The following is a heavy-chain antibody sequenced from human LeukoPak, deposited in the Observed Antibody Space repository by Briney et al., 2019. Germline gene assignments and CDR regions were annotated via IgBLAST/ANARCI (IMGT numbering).Heavy chain of an antibody. J-gene: IGHJ4*02. Sequence: SETLSLTCAVYGGSFSGYYWSWIRQPPGKGLEWIGEINHSGSTNYNPSLKSRVTISVDTSKNQFSLKLSSVTAADTAVYYCARFRRFGQLVRSFDYWGQGTLVTVSS. V-gene: IGHV4-34*01. CDR2: INHSGST. D-gene: IGHD6-13*01. CDR3: ARFRRFGQLVRSFDY. CDR1: GGSFSGYY.